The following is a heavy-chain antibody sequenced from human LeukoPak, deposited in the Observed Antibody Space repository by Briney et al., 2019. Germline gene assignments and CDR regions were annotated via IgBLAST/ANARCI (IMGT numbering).Heavy chain of an antibody. CDR3: AKTLGRYYDFWSGYYFDY. V-gene: IGHV3-23*01. J-gene: IGHJ4*02. D-gene: IGHD3-3*01. CDR1: GFTFSSYA. Sequence: GGSLRLSCAASGFTFSSYAMSWVRQAPGKGLEWVSAISGSGGSTYYADSVKGRFTISRDNPKNTLYLQMNSLRAEDTAVYYCAKTLGRYYDFWSGYYFDYWGQGTLVTVSS. CDR2: ISGSGGST.